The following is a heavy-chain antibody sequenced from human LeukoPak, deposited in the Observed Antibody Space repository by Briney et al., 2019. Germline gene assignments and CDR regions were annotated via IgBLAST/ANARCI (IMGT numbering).Heavy chain of an antibody. CDR2: FDPEDGQT. Sequence: GASVKVSCKLSGYTLTEKAMHWVRQTPGRGREWMGGFDPEDGQTLYAQKFQGRVSMTEDTSTDTIYMELSRLRFEDTAVYYCATVKVVAAAMAWYFDSWGQGTLVTVSS. V-gene: IGHV1-24*01. J-gene: IGHJ4*02. CDR3: ATVKVVAAAMAWYFDS. D-gene: IGHD2-2*01. CDR1: GYTLTEKA.